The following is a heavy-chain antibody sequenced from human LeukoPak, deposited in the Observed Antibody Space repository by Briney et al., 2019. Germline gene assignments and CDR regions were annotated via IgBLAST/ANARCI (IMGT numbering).Heavy chain of an antibody. CDR3: ARQGSSWYIDY. Sequence: SETLSLTCTVSGGSISSYYWGWIRQPPGKGLEWIGSIYHSGSTYYNPSLKSRVTISVDTSKNQFSLKLSSVTAADTAVYYCARQGSSWYIDYWGQGTLVTVSS. D-gene: IGHD6-13*01. CDR2: IYHSGST. V-gene: IGHV4-38-2*02. J-gene: IGHJ4*02. CDR1: GGSISSYY.